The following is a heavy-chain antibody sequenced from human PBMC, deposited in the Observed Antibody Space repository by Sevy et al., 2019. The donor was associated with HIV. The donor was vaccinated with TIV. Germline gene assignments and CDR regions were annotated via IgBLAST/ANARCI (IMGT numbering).Heavy chain of an antibody. V-gene: IGHV3-30-3*01. CDR1: GFTFSSYA. Sequence: GGSLRLSCAASGFTFSSYAMHWVRQAPGKGLEWVAVVSYDGSNKDYADSVKGRFTISRDNSKNTLYLQMNSLRAEDTAVYYCAREFVVRQSLWFGELSGYFDYWGQGTLVTVSS. D-gene: IGHD3-10*01. J-gene: IGHJ4*02. CDR2: VSYDGSNK. CDR3: AREFVVRQSLWFGELSGYFDY.